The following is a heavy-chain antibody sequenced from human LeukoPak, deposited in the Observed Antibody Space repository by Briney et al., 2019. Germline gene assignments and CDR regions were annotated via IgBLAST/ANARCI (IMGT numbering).Heavy chain of an antibody. J-gene: IGHJ4*02. Sequence: GGSLRLSCAASGFTFSSYWMSWVRQAPGKGLEWVSFIYSGGNTYYADSVKGRFTISRDNSKNTVHLQMNSLRAEDTAMYYCARRAGDYSHPYDYWGQGTLVTVSS. CDR2: IYSGGNT. CDR1: GFTFSSYW. V-gene: IGHV3-53*01. D-gene: IGHD3-22*01. CDR3: ARRAGDYSHPYDY.